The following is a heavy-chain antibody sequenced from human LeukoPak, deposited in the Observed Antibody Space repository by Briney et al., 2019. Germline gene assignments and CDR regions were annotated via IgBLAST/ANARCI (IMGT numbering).Heavy chain of an antibody. CDR1: GGSISSSSYY. CDR3: ARARTYYYDSSGYYPNSRLDAFDI. J-gene: IGHJ3*02. D-gene: IGHD3-22*01. V-gene: IGHV4-39*01. CDR2: IYYSGNT. Sequence: SETLSLTCTVSGGSISSSSYYWGWIRQPPGKGLEWIGSIYYSGNTYYNPSLRGRVTISVDTSKNQFSLNLSSVTAADTAVYYCARARTYYYDSSGYYPNSRLDAFDIWGQGTMVTVSS.